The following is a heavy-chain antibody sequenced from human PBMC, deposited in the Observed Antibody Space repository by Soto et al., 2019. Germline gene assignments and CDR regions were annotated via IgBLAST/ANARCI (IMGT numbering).Heavy chain of an antibody. J-gene: IGHJ6*03. CDR1: GYTFTGYY. CDR3: AREGGASLYVSGLPYYYYYNMDV. V-gene: IGHV1-2*04. CDR2: INPNSGGT. Sequence: ASVKVSCKASGYTFTGYYMHWVRQAPGQGLEWMGWINPNSGGTNYAQKFQGWVTMTRGTSISTAYMELSRLRSDDTAVYYCAREGGASLYVSGLPYYYYYNMDVGGKGTTVTV. D-gene: IGHD3-10*01.